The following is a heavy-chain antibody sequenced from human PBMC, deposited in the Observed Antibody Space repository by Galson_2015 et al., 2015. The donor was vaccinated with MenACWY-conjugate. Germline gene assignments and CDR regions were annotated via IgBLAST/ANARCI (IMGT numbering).Heavy chain of an antibody. D-gene: IGHD3-3*01. CDR1: GFTFSTFG. CDR3: AKASFGVTIGEVFAFDS. CDR2: ISTSGSRT. V-gene: IGHV3-23*05. J-gene: IGHJ3*01. Sequence: SLRLSCAVSGFTFSTFGMSWVRQAPGKGQEWVAAISTSGSRTYYADSVKGRFIISRDNYDNRLYLQLNTLRAEDTALYYCAKASFGVTIGEVFAFDSWGQGTMIIVSS.